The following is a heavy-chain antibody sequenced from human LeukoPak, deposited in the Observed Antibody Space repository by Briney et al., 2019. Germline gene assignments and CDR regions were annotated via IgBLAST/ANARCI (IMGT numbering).Heavy chain of an antibody. Sequence: SETPSLTCAVSGYSVASGYYWGWIRQPPGKGLEWIGSIYHSGSTYYNPSLKSRVTISIDTSKNQFSLKLNSVTAADTAVYYCARHLYDSSGYYWLDYWGQGTLVTVSS. CDR1: GYSVASGYY. V-gene: IGHV4-38-2*01. CDR2: IYHSGST. CDR3: ARHLYDSSGYYWLDY. D-gene: IGHD3-22*01. J-gene: IGHJ4*02.